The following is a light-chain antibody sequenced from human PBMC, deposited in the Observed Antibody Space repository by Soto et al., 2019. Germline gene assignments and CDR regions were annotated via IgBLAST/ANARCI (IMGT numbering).Light chain of an antibody. CDR2: KAS. V-gene: IGKV1-5*03. CDR3: QHYNSYSEA. Sequence: DIQMTQSPSTLSRSVGDRVTITCRASQTISSWLAWYQQKPGKAPKLLIYKASTLKSGVPSRFSGSGSGTEFTLTISSLQPDDFATYYCQHYNSYSEAFGQGAKVE. CDR1: QTISSW. J-gene: IGKJ1*01.